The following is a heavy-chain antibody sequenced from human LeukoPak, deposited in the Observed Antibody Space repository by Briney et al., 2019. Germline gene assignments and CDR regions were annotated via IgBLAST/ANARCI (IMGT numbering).Heavy chain of an antibody. CDR2: ISGSGGSA. Sequence: QPGGSLRLSCAASTFTFSSYEMNWVRQAPGKGLEWVSGISGSGGSANYADSVKGRFTISRDNSKNTLYLQMNSLRVEDTAVYYCRYFLPHFDYWGQGTLVTVSS. D-gene: IGHD2/OR15-2a*01. CDR1: TFTFSSYE. V-gene: IGHV3-23*01. CDR3: RYFLPHFDY. J-gene: IGHJ4*02.